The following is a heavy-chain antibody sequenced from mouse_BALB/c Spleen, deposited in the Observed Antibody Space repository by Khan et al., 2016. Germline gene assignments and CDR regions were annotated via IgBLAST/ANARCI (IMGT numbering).Heavy chain of an antibody. V-gene: IGHV1S81*02. CDR2: TNPTNGRT. D-gene: IGHD1-1*01. J-gene: IGHJ2*01. CDR3: ARIKKVVATCFDY. CDR1: GYTFTSYW. Sequence: QVQLQQSGAELVKAGASVKMSCKASGYTFTSYWMHWVKQRLGQGLEWFAETNPTNGRTYYNEKFKSKATLTVDKSSSTAYMLLSGPTFEDSAVYYFARIKKVVATCFDYWGQGTTLTVSS.